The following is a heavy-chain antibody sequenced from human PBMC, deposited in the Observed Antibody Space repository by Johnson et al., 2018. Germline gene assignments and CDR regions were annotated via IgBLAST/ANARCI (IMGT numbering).Heavy chain of an antibody. CDR1: GFTVSSNY. V-gene: IGHV3-53*01. CDR2: IYSGGST. CDR3: AREEDPKWLDYYYYMDV. J-gene: IGHJ6*03. Sequence: VQLVESGGGLIQPGGSLRLSCAASGFTVSSNYMSWVRQAPGKGLEWVSVIYSGGSTYYADSVKGRFTISRDNSKNTLYLQMNSLRAEDTAVYYCAREEDPKWLDYYYYMDVWGKGTTVTVSS. D-gene: IGHD6-19*01.